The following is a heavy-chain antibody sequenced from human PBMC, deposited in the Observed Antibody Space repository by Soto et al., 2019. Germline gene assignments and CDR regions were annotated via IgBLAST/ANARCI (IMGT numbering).Heavy chain of an antibody. CDR2: INPNSGGT. D-gene: IGHD1-1*01. CDR1: GYTFTGYY. CDR3: AVENGGYYYGMDV. J-gene: IGHJ6*02. V-gene: IGHV1-2*04. Sequence: ASVKVSCKASGYTFTGYYMHWVRQAPGQGLEWMGWINPNSGGTNYAQKFQGWVTMTRDTSISTAYMELSRLRSDDTAVYYCAVENGGYYYGMDVWGQGTTVTVYS.